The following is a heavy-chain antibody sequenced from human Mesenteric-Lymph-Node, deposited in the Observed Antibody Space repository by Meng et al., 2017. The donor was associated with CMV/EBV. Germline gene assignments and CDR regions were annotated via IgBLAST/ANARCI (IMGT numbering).Heavy chain of an antibody. CDR3: AKGSDIVVVPAVGYFQH. CDR1: GFTFDDYT. D-gene: IGHD2-2*01. Sequence: GGSLRLSCAASGFTFDDYTMHWVRQAPGKGLEWVSLISWDGGSTYYADSVKGRFTISRDNSKNSLYLQMNSLRTEDTALYYCAKGSDIVVVPAVGYFQHWGQGTLVTVSS. J-gene: IGHJ1*01. CDR2: ISWDGGST. V-gene: IGHV3-43*01.